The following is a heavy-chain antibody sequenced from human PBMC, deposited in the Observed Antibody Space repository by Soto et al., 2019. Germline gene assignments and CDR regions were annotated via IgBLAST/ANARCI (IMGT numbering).Heavy chain of an antibody. CDR1: GFTFSSYA. Sequence: GGSLRLSCAASGFTFSSYAMSWVRQAPGKGLEWVSAISGSGGSTYYADSVKGRFTISRDNSKNPLYLQMNSLRAEDTAVYYCAKARYSSSWYIVYWGQGTLVTVSS. CDR3: AKARYSSSWYIVY. D-gene: IGHD6-13*01. V-gene: IGHV3-23*01. CDR2: ISGSGGST. J-gene: IGHJ4*02.